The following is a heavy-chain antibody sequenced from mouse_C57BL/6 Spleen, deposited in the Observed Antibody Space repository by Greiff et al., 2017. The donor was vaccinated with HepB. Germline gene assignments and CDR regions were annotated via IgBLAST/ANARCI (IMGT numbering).Heavy chain of an antibody. CDR3: ASAAQAPFDY. D-gene: IGHD3-2*02. Sequence: EVHLVESGGGLVQPGGSLSLSCAASGFTFTDYYLIWVRQPPGKALEWLGFIRNKANGYTTEYSASVKGRFTISRDNSQSIRYLQMNALRAEDSATYYCASAAQAPFDYWGQGTTLTVSS. V-gene: IGHV7-3*01. J-gene: IGHJ2*01. CDR2: IRNKANGYTT. CDR1: GFTFTDYY.